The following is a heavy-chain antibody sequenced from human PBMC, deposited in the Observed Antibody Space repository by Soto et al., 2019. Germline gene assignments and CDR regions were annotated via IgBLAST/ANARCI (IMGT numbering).Heavy chain of an antibody. V-gene: IGHV4-59*01. D-gene: IGHD3-22*01. CDR2: IFYSGST. CDR1: GGSISSYY. CDR3: ARQTYYYDSSGYQNWFDP. J-gene: IGHJ5*02. Sequence: PSETLSLTCTVSGGSISSYYWNWIRQPPGKGLEWIGYIFYSGSTSYNPSLKSRVTISVDTSKNQFSLKLRSVTAADTAVYYCARQTYYYDSSGYQNWFDPWGQGTLVTVS.